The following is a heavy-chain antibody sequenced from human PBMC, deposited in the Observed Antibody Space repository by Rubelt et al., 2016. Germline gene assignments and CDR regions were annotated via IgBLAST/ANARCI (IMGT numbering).Heavy chain of an antibody. CDR1: GGTFSRYA. CDR3: ARGRAAAAEGDY. D-gene: IGHD6-13*01. J-gene: IGHJ4*02. V-gene: IGHV1-69*06. Sequence: QVQLVQSGAEVKKPGSSVKVSCKASGGTFSRYAINWVRQAPGQGLEWMGGIMPIFGTTNYAQKFQGRVTITADKSTNTTFMELSSLRSEDTAVYYCARGRAAAAEGDYWGQGSLVTVSS. CDR2: IMPIFGTT.